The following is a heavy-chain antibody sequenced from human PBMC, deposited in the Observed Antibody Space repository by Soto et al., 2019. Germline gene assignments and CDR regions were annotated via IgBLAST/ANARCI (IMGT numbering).Heavy chain of an antibody. CDR2: IYWDDAK. Sequence: QITLKESGPTLVKPTQTLTLTCTFSGFSLSTSGVGVVWIRKPPGKALEWLALIYWDDAKRYSPSLRSRLTITKDTSKTQGVLTMTNMGPMDTGTYYCAYAYDFLSGTNWFDPWGQGTLVTVSS. D-gene: IGHD3-3*01. J-gene: IGHJ5*02. CDR3: AYAYDFLSGTNWFDP. CDR1: GFSLSTSGVG. V-gene: IGHV2-5*02.